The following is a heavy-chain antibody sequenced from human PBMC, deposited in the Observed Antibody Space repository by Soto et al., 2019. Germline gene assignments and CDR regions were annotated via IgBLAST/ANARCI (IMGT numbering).Heavy chain of an antibody. V-gene: IGHV1-46*01. CDR1: GYTFTSYY. J-gene: IGHJ5*02. D-gene: IGHD1-7*01. CDR2: IIPSGGRT. CDR3: ARVFGLELKNWFDP. Sequence: ASVKVSCKASGYTFTSYYMHWVRQAPGQGLEWMGIIIPSGGRTSYAQKFQGRVTITRDKSTSTAYMELSSLRSEDTAVYYCARVFGLELKNWFDPWGQGTLVTVSS.